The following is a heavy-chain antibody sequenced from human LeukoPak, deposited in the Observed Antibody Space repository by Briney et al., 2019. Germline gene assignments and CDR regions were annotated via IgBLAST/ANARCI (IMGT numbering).Heavy chain of an antibody. CDR1: GFTFSSYG. Sequence: GGSLRLSCAASGFTFSSYGMHWVRQAPGKGLEWVSAISGSGGSTYYADSVKGRFTISRDNSKNTLYLQMNSLRAEDTAVYYCANEWELAFDYWGQGTLVTVSS. CDR2: ISGSGGST. D-gene: IGHD1-26*01. J-gene: IGHJ4*02. V-gene: IGHV3-23*01. CDR3: ANEWELAFDY.